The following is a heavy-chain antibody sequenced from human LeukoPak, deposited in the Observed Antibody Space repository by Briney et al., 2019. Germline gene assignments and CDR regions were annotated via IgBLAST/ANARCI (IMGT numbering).Heavy chain of an antibody. CDR1: GFTVSSNY. V-gene: IGHV3-53*01. D-gene: IGHD5-18*01. J-gene: IGHJ6*03. CDR3: ARDRVVDTTDYYMDV. Sequence: GGSLRLSCAASGFTVSSNYMSWVRQAPGKGLEWVSVIYSGGSTYYADSVKGRFTISRDNSKNTLYLQMNSLRAEDTAVYYCARDRVVDTTDYYMDVWGKGTTVTVSS. CDR2: IYSGGST.